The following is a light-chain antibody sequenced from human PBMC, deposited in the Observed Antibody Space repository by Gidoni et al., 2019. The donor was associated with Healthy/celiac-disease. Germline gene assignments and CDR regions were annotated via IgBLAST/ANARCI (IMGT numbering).Light chain of an antibody. CDR1: QRVSSSY. J-gene: IGKJ1*01. Sequence: EIVLTQSPATLSLSPGERATLSCGASQRVSSSYLAWYQQKPGLAPRLLIYDASSRATSIPDRFSGSGSGTDFTLTISRLEPEDFAVYYCQQYGSSSWTFGQGTKVEIK. CDR3: QQYGSSSWT. CDR2: DAS. V-gene: IGKV3D-20*01.